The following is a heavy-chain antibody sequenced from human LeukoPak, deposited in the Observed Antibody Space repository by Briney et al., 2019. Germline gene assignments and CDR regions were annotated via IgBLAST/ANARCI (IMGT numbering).Heavy chain of an antibody. CDR3: ARDYSNNWGGDNWFDP. CDR2: INPSGGST. Sequence: GSVKVSCKASGYTFTSYYMHRVRQAPGQGLEWMGIINPSGGSTSYAQKFQGRVTMTRDTSTSTVYMELSSLRSEDTAVYYCARDYSNNWGGDNWFDPWGQGTLVTVSS. V-gene: IGHV1-46*01. CDR1: GYTFTSYY. D-gene: IGHD6-13*01. J-gene: IGHJ5*02.